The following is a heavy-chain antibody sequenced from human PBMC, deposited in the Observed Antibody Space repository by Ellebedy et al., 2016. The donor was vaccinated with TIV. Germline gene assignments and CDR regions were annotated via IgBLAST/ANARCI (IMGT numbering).Heavy chain of an antibody. V-gene: IGHV3-7*01. D-gene: IGHD6-19*01. CDR3: ARDSPGWAVAVY. J-gene: IGHJ4*02. CDR2: IKQDGSEK. CDR1: GFTLSDYY. Sequence: PGGSLRLSCAASGFTLSDYYMTWIRQAPGKGLEWVANIKQDGSEKYYVDSVKGRFTISRDNAKNSLYLQMNSLRAEDPAVYYCARDSPGWAVAVYWGQGTLVTVSS.